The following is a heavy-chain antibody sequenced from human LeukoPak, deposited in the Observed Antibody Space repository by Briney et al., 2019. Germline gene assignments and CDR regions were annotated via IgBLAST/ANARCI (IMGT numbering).Heavy chain of an antibody. J-gene: IGHJ6*02. CDR3: AKSDDYSNYYRYYYYGMDV. CDR2: ISGSGGST. CDR1: GFTFSSYA. V-gene: IGHV3-23*01. Sequence: GGSLRLSCAASGFTFSSYAMSWVRQAPGKGLEWVSAISGSGGSTYYADSVKGRFTISRDNSKNTPYLQMNSLRAEDTAVYYCAKSDDYSNYYRYYYYGMDVWGQGTTVTVSS. D-gene: IGHD4-4*01.